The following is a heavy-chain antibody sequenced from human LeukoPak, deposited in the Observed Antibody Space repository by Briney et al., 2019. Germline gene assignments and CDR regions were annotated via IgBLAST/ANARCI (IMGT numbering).Heavy chain of an antibody. CDR3: AKRGVVIRVILVGFHKEAYYFDS. CDR2: ISGSGGST. V-gene: IGHV3-23*01. Sequence: GGSLRLSCAVSGLTLSNYGMSWVRQAPGRGLEWVAGISGSGGSTNYAASVKGRFTISRDNPKNTLYLQMNGLRAEDTAVYFCAKRGVVIRVILVGFHKEAYYFDSWGQGALVTVSS. D-gene: IGHD3-22*01. J-gene: IGHJ4*02. CDR1: GLTLSNYG.